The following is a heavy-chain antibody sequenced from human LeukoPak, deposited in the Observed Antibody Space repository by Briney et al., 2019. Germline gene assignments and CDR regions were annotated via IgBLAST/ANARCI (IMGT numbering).Heavy chain of an antibody. J-gene: IGHJ5*02. CDR3: ARAGHGSHWFDP. V-gene: IGHV6-1*01. D-gene: IGHD6-19*01. CDR2: TWYMSKWKT. CDR1: GDSVSSNSAA. Sequence: SQTLSLTCAISGDSVSSNSAAWNWIRQSPSRALEWLGRTWYMSKWKTEYAVSVQSRITIYADTSKNQFSLHLSSVPPEDTAVYYCARAGHGSHWFDPWGQGTLVTVSS.